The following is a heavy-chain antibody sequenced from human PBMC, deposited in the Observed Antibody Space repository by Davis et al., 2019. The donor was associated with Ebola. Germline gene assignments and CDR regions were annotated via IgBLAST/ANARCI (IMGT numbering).Heavy chain of an antibody. D-gene: IGHD4-17*01. CDR3: AIHGDAGF. CDR1: GLISSNYV. Sequence: PGGSLRLSCEISGLISSNYVMYWVRQAPGKGLEWVANIDQNGRSKDYVDSVRGRFTISRDNAKNSLYLQMNSLRVEDTGTYYCAIHGDAGFGGQGTLVTVS. V-gene: IGHV3-7*01. J-gene: IGHJ4*02. CDR2: IDQNGRSK.